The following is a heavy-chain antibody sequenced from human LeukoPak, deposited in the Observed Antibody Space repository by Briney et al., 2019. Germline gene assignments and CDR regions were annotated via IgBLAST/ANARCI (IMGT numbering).Heavy chain of an antibody. Sequence: PSETLSLTCTVSGGSISSSSYYWGWIRQPPGKGLEWIGSIYYSGSTYHNPSLKSRVTISVDTSKNQFSLKLSSVTAADTAVYYCARGGTDSSSWYYFDYWGQGTLVTVSS. J-gene: IGHJ4*02. D-gene: IGHD6-13*01. CDR2: IYYSGST. V-gene: IGHV4-39*01. CDR1: GGSISSSSYY. CDR3: ARGGTDSSSWYYFDY.